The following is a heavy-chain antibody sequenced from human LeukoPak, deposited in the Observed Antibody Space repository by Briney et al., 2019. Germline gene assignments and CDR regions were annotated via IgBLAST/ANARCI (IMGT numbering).Heavy chain of an antibody. CDR1: GFTFSDYY. CDR2: TSSSGSTI. J-gene: IGHJ5*02. Sequence: PGGSLRLSCAASGFTFSDYYMSWIRQAPGKGLEWVSYTSSSGSTIYYADSVKGRFTISRDNAKNSLYLQMNSLRAEDTAVYYCARSYGSGSYYPNWFDPWGQGTLVTVSS. V-gene: IGHV3-11*01. D-gene: IGHD3-10*01. CDR3: ARSYGSGSYYPNWFDP.